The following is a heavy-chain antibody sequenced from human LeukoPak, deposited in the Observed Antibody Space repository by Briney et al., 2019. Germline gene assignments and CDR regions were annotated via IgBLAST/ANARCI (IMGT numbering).Heavy chain of an antibody. D-gene: IGHD6-19*01. J-gene: IGHJ4*02. V-gene: IGHV4-34*01. CDR1: GVPFSNYY. CDR3: TRAVAGRPD. Sequence: SETLSLSCAVSGVPFSNYYWSWVRQSPTKGLEWIGEINHSGYTNYNPSLKSRVTISIDTSKNQFSLMLTSVTAADTAVYYYTRAVAGRPDWGQGTLVTVSS. CDR2: INHSGYT.